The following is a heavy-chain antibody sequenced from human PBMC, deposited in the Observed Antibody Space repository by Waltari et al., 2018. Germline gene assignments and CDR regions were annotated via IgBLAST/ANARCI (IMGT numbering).Heavy chain of an antibody. CDR2: VYYTGST. J-gene: IGHJ4*02. CDR1: GCFINNYY. CDR3: ARETVAGLLDY. V-gene: IGHV4-59*12. Sequence: QVQLQESGPGLVTPSEALSLTSNAPGCFINNYYWNWIRQSPGKGLEWIGYVYYTGSTSYNPSLKSRVTISEDTSKNQFSLKLTSVTAADTAVYYCARETVAGLLDYWGQGTLVTVSS. D-gene: IGHD2-15*01.